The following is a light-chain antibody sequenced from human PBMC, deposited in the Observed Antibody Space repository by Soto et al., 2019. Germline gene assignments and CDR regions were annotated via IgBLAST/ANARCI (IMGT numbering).Light chain of an antibody. J-gene: IGLJ3*02. CDR3: AAWDDSLNARGV. CDR1: RSNIGSNA. CDR2: NDN. V-gene: IGLV1-44*01. Sequence: QSVLTQPPSASGTPVQRATISCSGSRSNIGSNAVSWYQQLPGTAPKLLIYNDNQRPSGVPDRFSASTSGTSASLAISGLQSEDEADYYCAAWDDSLNARGVFGGGTELTVL.